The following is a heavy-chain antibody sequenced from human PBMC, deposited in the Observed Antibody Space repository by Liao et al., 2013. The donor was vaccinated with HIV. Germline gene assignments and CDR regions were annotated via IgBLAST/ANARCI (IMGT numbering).Heavy chain of an antibody. Sequence: QVQVQQWGAGLLKPSETLSLTCAVSGGSFSGYYWSWIRQSPVKGLEWIGEIVHSGSTNYNPSLKTRVTMSMDTSKNQISLRMNSVTAADSAVYYCARAYCSSGDCYRGDWFDSWGQGALVTVFS. CDR2: IVHSGST. J-gene: IGHJ5*01. CDR1: GGSFSGYY. CDR3: ARAYCSSGDCYRGDWFDS. D-gene: IGHD2-2*01. V-gene: IGHV4-34*12.